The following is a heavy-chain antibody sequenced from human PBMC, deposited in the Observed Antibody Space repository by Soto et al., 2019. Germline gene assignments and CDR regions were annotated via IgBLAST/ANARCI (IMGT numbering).Heavy chain of an antibody. CDR2: IYYSGST. CDR3: ARADYDYVWGSSYGMDV. Sequence: QVQLQESGPGLVKPSQTLSLTCTVSGGSISSGGYYWGWIRQHPGKGLEWIGYIYYSGSTYYNPSLKSRVTISVDTSKNQFSLKLSSVTAADTAVYYCARADYDYVWGSSYGMDVWGQGTTVTVSS. J-gene: IGHJ6*02. D-gene: IGHD3-16*01. CDR1: GGSISSGGYY. V-gene: IGHV4-31*03.